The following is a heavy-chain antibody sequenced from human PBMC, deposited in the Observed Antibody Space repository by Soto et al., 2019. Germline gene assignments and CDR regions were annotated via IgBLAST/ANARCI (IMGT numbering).Heavy chain of an antibody. Sequence: EVQLLESGGGLVQPGGSLRLSCAASGFTFSSYGMSWVRQAPGKGLEWVSAISGSGGSTYYADSVKGRFTISRDNSKNTLYLQGNSLRAEDTAVYYCAKERGIAVAGRDYWGQGTLVTVSS. CDR2: ISGSGGST. CDR1: GFTFSSYG. CDR3: AKERGIAVAGRDY. V-gene: IGHV3-23*01. J-gene: IGHJ4*02. D-gene: IGHD6-19*01.